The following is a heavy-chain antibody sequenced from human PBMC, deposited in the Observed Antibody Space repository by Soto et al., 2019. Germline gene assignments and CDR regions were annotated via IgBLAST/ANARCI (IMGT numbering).Heavy chain of an antibody. CDR1: GGSISSSNW. CDR3: ARDGGLGYCTNGVCNGDYYYYYGMDV. CDR2: IYHSGST. J-gene: IGHJ6*02. D-gene: IGHD2-8*01. Sequence: XETLSVTCACSGGSISSSNWWIWVRQPPGKGLEWIGEIYHSGSTNYNPSLKSRVTISVDKSKNQFSLKLSSVTAADTAVYYCARDGGLGYCTNGVCNGDYYYYYGMDVWGQGTTVTVSS. V-gene: IGHV4-4*02.